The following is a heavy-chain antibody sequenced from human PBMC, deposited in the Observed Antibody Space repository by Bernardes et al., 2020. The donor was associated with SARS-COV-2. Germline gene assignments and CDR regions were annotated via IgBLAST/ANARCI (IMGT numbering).Heavy chain of an antibody. CDR3: VHQGRELDASSGYYGYYSIDY. Sequence: SGPTLVKPTQTLTLTCTVSGFSLSHGGVGVGWIRQPPGEALEWLALIHWNDDKHFSPSLKSRLTITKDTSKNQVVLRMTNMDPKDTATYFCVHQGRELDASSGYYGYYSIDYWGQGILVTVSS. D-gene: IGHD3-22*01. J-gene: IGHJ4*02. CDR1: GFSLSHGGVG. V-gene: IGHV2-5*01. CDR2: IHWNDDK.